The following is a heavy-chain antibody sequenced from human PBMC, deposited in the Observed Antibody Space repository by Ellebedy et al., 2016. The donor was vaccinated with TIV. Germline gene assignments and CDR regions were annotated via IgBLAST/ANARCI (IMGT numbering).Heavy chain of an antibody. CDR1: GGSVTTTTYR. D-gene: IGHD6-19*01. Sequence: MPSETLSLTCSVSGGSVTTTTYRWSWIRRPPGTGLEWLGTIYHTGHIYDNPSLGNRVTISIDASKNQFSLKLNSVTVADSGVYFCARCRIAVAGIFDYWGQGILVTVSS. J-gene: IGHJ4*02. CDR3: ARCRIAVAGIFDY. V-gene: IGHV4-39*01. CDR2: IYHTGHI.